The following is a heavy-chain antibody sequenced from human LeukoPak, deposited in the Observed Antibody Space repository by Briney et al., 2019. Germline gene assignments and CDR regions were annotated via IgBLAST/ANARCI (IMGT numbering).Heavy chain of an antibody. D-gene: IGHD2-21*02. J-gene: IGHJ4*02. CDR2: KSYDGSNK. Sequence: GRSLRLSCAASGFTFRSYGMHWVRQGPGKGLEWVAVKSYDGSNKYYADSVKGRFTISRDNSKNTLYLQMNSLRAEDTAVYYCAKRGVTAPNPPDYWGQGTLVTVSS. CDR1: GFTFRSYG. V-gene: IGHV3-30*18. CDR3: AKRGVTAPNPPDY.